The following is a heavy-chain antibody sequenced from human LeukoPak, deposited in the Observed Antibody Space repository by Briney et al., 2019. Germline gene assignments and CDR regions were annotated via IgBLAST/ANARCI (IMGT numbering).Heavy chain of an antibody. CDR3: ARNIAGYPWMDV. D-gene: IGHD6-13*01. Sequence: XETLSLTCTVXGGSIXSYYWRWIRQPPGKGLEWSGYIYYSGSTNYNPSLKSRVTISVDPSKNQFSLKLSSVTAADTAVYYCARNIAGYPWMDVWGQGTTVTVSS. J-gene: IGHJ6*02. CDR1: GGSIXSYY. CDR2: IYYSGST. V-gene: IGHV4-59*01.